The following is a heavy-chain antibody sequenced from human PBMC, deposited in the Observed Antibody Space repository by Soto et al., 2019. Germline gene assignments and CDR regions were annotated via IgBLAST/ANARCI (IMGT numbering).Heavy chain of an antibody. V-gene: IGHV1-69*01. D-gene: IGHD6-19*01. CDR2: IIPIFGTA. CDR3: ARDRRAVAGSYYFDY. Sequence: QVQLVQSGAEVKKPGSSVKVSCKASGGTFSSYAISWVRQAPGQGLEWMGGIIPIFGTANYAQKFQGRVTITADESTSTAYMELSSLRSEDTAVYYYARDRRAVAGSYYFDYWGQGTLVTVSS. J-gene: IGHJ4*02. CDR1: GGTFSSYA.